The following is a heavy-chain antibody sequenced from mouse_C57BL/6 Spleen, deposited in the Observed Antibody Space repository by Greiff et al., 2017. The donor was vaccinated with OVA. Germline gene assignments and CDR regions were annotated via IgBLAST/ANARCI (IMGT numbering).Heavy chain of an antibody. CDR2: ISSGGDYI. CDR3: TRDPPYDYGSPLFAY. J-gene: IGHJ3*01. V-gene: IGHV5-9-1*02. Sequence: EVKLVESGEGLVKPGGSLKLSCAASGFTFSSYAMSWVRQTPEKRLEWVAYISSGGDYIYYADTVKGRFTISRDNARNTLYLQMSSLKSEDTAMYYCTRDPPYDYGSPLFAYWGQGTLVTVSA. CDR1: GFTFSSYA. D-gene: IGHD1-1*01.